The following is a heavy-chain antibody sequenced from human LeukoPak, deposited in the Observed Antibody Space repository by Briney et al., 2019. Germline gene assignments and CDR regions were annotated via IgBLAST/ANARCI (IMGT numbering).Heavy chain of an antibody. CDR2: INPNSGGT. V-gene: IGHV1-2*06. CDR1: GYTFTGYY. Sequence: EASVKVSCKASGYTFTGYYMHWVRQAPGQGLEWMGRINPNSGGTNYAQKFQGRVTMTRDTSISTAYMELSRLRSDDTAVYYCARGYYYDSSVYFGIFDYWGQGTLVTVSS. D-gene: IGHD3-22*01. J-gene: IGHJ4*02. CDR3: ARGYYYDSSVYFGIFDY.